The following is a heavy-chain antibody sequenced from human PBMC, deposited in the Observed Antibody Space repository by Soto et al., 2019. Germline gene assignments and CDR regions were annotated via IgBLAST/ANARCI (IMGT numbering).Heavy chain of an antibody. CDR1: GFTFSSYW. J-gene: IGHJ5*02. Sequence: VQLVESGGGLVQPGGSLRLSCAASGFTFSSYWMHWVRQAPGKGLVWVSRINSDGSSTSYADSVKGRFTISRDNAKNTLYLQMNSLRAEDTAVYYCVTIVVVPAAISWGQGTLVTVSS. D-gene: IGHD2-2*01. CDR2: INSDGSST. V-gene: IGHV3-74*01. CDR3: VTIVVVPAAIS.